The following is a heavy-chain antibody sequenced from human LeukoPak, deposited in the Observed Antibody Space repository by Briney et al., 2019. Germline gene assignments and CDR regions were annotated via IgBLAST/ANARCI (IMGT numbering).Heavy chain of an antibody. V-gene: IGHV1-69*13. CDR1: GVTFRGYA. CDR3: ARADYYGSGSYVALEHCYYGMDV. CDR2: IIPIFGTA. Sequence: SVRVSRKASGVTFRGYAISWVRQAPGQGLEWMAGIIPIFGTANYAQKLQGRVTITADESTSTAYMKLSSLRSEDTAVYYCARADYYGSGSYVALEHCYYGMDVWCKGTTVTVSS. J-gene: IGHJ6*04. D-gene: IGHD3-10*01.